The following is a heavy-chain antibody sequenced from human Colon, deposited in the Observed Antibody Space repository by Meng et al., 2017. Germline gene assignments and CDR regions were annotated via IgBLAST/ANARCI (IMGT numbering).Heavy chain of an antibody. V-gene: IGHV3-7*01. D-gene: IGHD1-20*01. CDR3: ARGRFLTGFDA. Sequence: ESRKISGAVSGFTFSTYRMAWVRQAPGKGLEWVASINEDGSETYHVDSVKGRFTISRDNARNSLYLQMDSLRVEDTAVYYCARGRFLTGFDAWGQGTLVTVSS. CDR1: GFTFSTYR. CDR2: INEDGSET. J-gene: IGHJ5*02.